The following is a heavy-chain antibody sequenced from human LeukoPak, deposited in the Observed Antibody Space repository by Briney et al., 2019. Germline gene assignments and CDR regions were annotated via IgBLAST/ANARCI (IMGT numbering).Heavy chain of an antibody. CDR2: IYHSGST. CDR3: ASTKTGGDYGEIVHAFDI. CDR1: GGSISSSKYY. J-gene: IGHJ3*02. D-gene: IGHD2-21*02. V-gene: IGHV4-39*07. Sequence: SETLSLTCTVSGGSISSSKYYWGWIRQPPGKGLEWIGYIYHSGSTYYNPSLKNRVTISVDRSKNQFSLKLSSVTAADTAVYYCASTKTGGDYGEIVHAFDIWGQGTMVTVSS.